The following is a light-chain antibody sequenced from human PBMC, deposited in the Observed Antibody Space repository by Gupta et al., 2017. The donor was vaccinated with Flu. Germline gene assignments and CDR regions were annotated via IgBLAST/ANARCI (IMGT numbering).Light chain of an antibody. CDR1: QGIPSN. CDR2: AAS. V-gene: IGKV1-9*01. CDR3: QHLNGFPRT. Sequence: DIQLTQSPSFLSASIGDGVTITCRASQGIPSNLAWYQQKPGKAPSLLIYAASTLQSGVPSRFSGSGSGTDFTLTISSLQPEDFATSYCQHLNGFPRTFGQGTKVEVE. J-gene: IGKJ1*01.